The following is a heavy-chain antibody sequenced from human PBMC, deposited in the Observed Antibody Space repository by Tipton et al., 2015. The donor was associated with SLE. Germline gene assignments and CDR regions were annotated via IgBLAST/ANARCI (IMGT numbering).Heavy chain of an antibody. J-gene: IGHJ1*01. CDR2: IDAGNDNT. D-gene: IGHD2-15*01. V-gene: IGHV1-3*01. CDR1: GYTFTSYT. CDR3: ARLGDGCRGGNCYPGDFHY. Sequence: QVQLVQSGAEVKKPGASVKVSCKASGYTFTSYTLHWVRQAPGQRLEWMGWIDAGNDNTKYSQKFQGRVTITRDTSASTAYMELSSLRSEDTAVYYCARLGDGCRGGNCYPGDFHYWGQGTLVTVSS.